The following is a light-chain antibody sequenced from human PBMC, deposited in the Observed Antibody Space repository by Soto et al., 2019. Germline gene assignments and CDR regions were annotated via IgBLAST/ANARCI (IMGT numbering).Light chain of an antibody. CDR2: DAS. Sequence: DIQMAQSPSTLSSSVGDRVTITCRASQSISSWLAWYRQKPGEAPRLLIYDASSMESGVPSRFSGSGSGTEFTLTISSLQPDDFATYYCQQYDSYPWTFGQGTKLEIK. V-gene: IGKV1-5*01. CDR1: QSISSW. CDR3: QQYDSYPWT. J-gene: IGKJ1*01.